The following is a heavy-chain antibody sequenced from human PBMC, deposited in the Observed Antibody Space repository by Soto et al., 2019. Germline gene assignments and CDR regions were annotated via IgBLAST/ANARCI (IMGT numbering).Heavy chain of an antibody. CDR1: GDSINSVDRY. V-gene: IGHV4-30-4*01. J-gene: IGHJ5*02. CDR3: ARLRWETENNWFDP. Sequence: SETLSLTCTVSGDSINSVDRYWSWIRQPPGKCLEWMGYIYHSGSTHYNPSLNSRLTISIDTSTNRFSLNLTSVTAADTAVYFCARLRWETENNWFDPWGQGALVTVYS. D-gene: IGHD1-26*01. CDR2: IYHSGST.